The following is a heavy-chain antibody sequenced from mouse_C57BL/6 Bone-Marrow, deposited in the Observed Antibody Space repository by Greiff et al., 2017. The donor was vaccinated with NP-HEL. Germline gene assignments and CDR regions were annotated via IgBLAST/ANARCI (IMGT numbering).Heavy chain of an antibody. CDR2: ISDGGSYT. CDR3: AREIYYYGSSYDYYAMDY. V-gene: IGHV5-4*01. J-gene: IGHJ4*01. Sequence: EVKLVESGGGLVKPGGSLKLSCAASGFTFSSYAMSWVRQTPEKRLEWVATISDGGSYTYYPDNVKGRFTISRDNAKNNLYLQMSHLKSEDTAMYYCAREIYYYGSSYDYYAMDYWGQGTSVTVSS. CDR1: GFTFSSYA. D-gene: IGHD1-1*01.